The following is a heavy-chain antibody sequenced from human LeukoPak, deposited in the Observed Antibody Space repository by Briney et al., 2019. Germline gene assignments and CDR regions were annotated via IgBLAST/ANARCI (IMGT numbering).Heavy chain of an antibody. CDR1: GFTFSSYE. CDR3: TSWYDDFGSGYDLLDY. J-gene: IGHJ4*02. CDR2: ISSSGSTI. D-gene: IGHD3-3*01. V-gene: IGHV3-48*03. Sequence: GGSLRLSCAASGFTFSSYEMNWVRQAPGKGLEWVSYISSSGSTIYYADSVKGRFTISRDNAKNSLYLQMNSLRAEDTAVYYGTSWYDDFGSGYDLLDYWGQGTLVTVSS.